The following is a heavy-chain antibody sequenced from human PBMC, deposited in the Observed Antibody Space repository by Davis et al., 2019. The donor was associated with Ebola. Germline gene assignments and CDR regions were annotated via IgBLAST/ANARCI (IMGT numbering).Heavy chain of an antibody. Sequence: SVTVSCKASGYTFTSYGISWVRQAPGHGLEWMGWMNPNSGNTGYAQKFQGRVTMTRENSMSTAYMELRSLRSEDTAVYFCARGGVAYSDLDYWGQGTLVAVSS. D-gene: IGHD2-21*01. V-gene: IGHV1-8*02. CDR1: GYTFTSYG. CDR3: ARGGVAYSDLDY. CDR2: MNPNSGNT. J-gene: IGHJ4*02.